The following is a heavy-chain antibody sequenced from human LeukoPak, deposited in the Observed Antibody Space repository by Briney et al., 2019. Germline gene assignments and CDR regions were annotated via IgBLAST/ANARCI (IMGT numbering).Heavy chain of an antibody. CDR2: ISAYNGNT. Sequence: GASVKVSCKASGYTFTSYGISWVRQAPGQGLEWMGWISAYNGNTNYAQKLQGRVTMTTDTSTSTAYMELRSLRSDDTAVYYCARVWLVVVPAATMEGSWFDPWGQGTLVTVSS. D-gene: IGHD2-2*01. CDR1: GYTFTSYG. J-gene: IGHJ5*02. CDR3: ARVWLVVVPAATMEGSWFDP. V-gene: IGHV1-18*01.